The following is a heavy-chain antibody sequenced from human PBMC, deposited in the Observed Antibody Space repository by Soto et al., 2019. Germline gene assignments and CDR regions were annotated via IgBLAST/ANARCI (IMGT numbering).Heavy chain of an antibody. CDR2: IYYSGST. Sequence: QLQLQESGPGLVKPSETLSLTCTVSGGSISSSSYYWGWIRQPPGKGLEWIGSIYYSGSTYYNPSLKSRVTISVDTSKNQFSLKLSSVTAADTAVYYCARLVAAGTFPGGGEYFQHWGQGTLVTVSS. CDR1: GGSISSSSYY. V-gene: IGHV4-39*01. D-gene: IGHD6-13*01. CDR3: ARLVAAGTFPGGGEYFQH. J-gene: IGHJ1*01.